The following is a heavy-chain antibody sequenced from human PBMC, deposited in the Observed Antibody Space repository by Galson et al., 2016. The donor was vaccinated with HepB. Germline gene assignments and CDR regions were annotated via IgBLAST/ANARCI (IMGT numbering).Heavy chain of an antibody. D-gene: IGHD2-15*01. CDR1: GFTFSSYA. CDR3: ATPPRGEYCTDPSCYSEDS. V-gene: IGHV3-23*01. J-gene: IGHJ4*02. Sequence: SLRLSCAGSGFTFSSYAMSWVRQAPGKGLEWVATISGSARFTFHADSVKGRFTVSRDNSKNTLYLQMNSLRVEDQAVYYCATPPRGEYCTDPSCYSEDSWGQGTLVTVSS. CDR2: ISGSARFT.